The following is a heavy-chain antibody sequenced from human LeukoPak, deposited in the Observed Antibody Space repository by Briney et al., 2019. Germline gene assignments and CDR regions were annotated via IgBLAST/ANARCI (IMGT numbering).Heavy chain of an antibody. CDR3: ARFRKYSSSYFDY. J-gene: IGHJ4*02. D-gene: IGHD6-6*01. Sequence: GGSLRLSCAASGFTVSSNYMSWVRQAPGKGLEWVSVIYSGGSTYYADSVKGRFTISRDNSKNTLYLQMNSLRAEDTAMYYCARFRKYSSSYFDYWGQGTLVTVSS. V-gene: IGHV3-53*01. CDR2: IYSGGST. CDR1: GFTVSSNY.